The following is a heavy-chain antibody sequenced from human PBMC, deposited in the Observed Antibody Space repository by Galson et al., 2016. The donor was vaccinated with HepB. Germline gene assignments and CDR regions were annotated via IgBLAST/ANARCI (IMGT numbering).Heavy chain of an antibody. CDR3: ARGMRALWFGELLREAYYFDY. V-gene: IGHV3-21*01. CDR2: ISSSGTYI. CDR1: GFTFSSYS. D-gene: IGHD3-10*01. Sequence: SLRLSCAASGFTFSSYSMNWVRQAPGKGLEWVSSISSSGTYIYYGDSVKGRFTISRDDAKNSLYLQMNSLRAEATAVYYCARGMRALWFGELLREAYYFDYWGQGALVTVSS. J-gene: IGHJ4*02.